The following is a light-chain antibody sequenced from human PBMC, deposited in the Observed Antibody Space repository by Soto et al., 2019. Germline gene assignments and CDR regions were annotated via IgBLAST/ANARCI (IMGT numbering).Light chain of an antibody. CDR1: QGLSSY. J-gene: IGKJ5*01. V-gene: IGKV1-12*02. Sequence: DIQMTQSPSSVSASVGDRVTITCRASQGLSSYLAWYQQEPGKAPKLLIYAASNLQSGVPSRLSGSGSGTDFTLTISSLQPEDFATYFCLSGHSRPFGGGTRLEIK. CDR3: LSGHSRP. CDR2: AAS.